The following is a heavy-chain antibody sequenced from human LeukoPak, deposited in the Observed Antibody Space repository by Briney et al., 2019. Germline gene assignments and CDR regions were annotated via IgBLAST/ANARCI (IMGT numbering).Heavy chain of an antibody. CDR3: AKSYYDSSGYYYADLQYFDY. J-gene: IGHJ4*02. CDR2: ISGSGGST. CDR1: GFTFSSYA. Sequence: PGGSLRLSYAASGFTFSSYAMSWVRQAPGKGLEWVSAISGSGGSTYYADSVKGRFTISRDNSKNTLYLQMNRLRAEDTAVYYCAKSYYDSSGYYYADLQYFDYWGQGTLVTVSS. V-gene: IGHV3-23*01. D-gene: IGHD3-22*01.